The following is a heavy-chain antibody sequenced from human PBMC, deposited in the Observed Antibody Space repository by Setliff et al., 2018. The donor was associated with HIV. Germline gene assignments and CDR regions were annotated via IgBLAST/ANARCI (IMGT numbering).Heavy chain of an antibody. V-gene: IGHV3-48*03. D-gene: IGHD3-3*01. CDR2: MSASSSYI. CDR3: ATSNYYDTRGYYIRGHDY. J-gene: IGHJ4*02. Sequence: GGSLRLSCAASGFTISTYEMNWIRQAPGKGLEWVSYMSASSSYIQYADSVKGRFTISRANAKNTLYLQMDNLRGEDTAIYYCATSNYYDTRGYYIRGHDYWGQGTLVTVSS. CDR1: GFTISTYE.